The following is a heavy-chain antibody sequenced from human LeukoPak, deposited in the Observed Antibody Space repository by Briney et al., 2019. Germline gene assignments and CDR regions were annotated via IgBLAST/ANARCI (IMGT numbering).Heavy chain of an antibody. CDR1: GYTFTCYY. Sequence: ASVKVSCKASGYTFTCYYMHWVRQAPGQGLEWMGWINPNSGGTNYAQKFQGRVTMTRDTSISTAYMELSRLRSDDTAVYYCARVEYYGSGSYYNYYYYYMDVWGKGTTVTISS. V-gene: IGHV1-2*02. CDR2: INPNSGGT. J-gene: IGHJ6*03. D-gene: IGHD3-10*01. CDR3: ARVEYYGSGSYYNYYYYYMDV.